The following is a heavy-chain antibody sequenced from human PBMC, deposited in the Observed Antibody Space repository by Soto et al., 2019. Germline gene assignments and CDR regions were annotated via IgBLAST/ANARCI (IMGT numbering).Heavy chain of an antibody. CDR2: INHSGST. CDR1: GGSFIGYY. D-gene: IGHD3-10*01. Sequence: SETLSLTCAVYGGSFIGYYWSWIRQPPGKGLEWIGEINHSGSTNYNPSLKSRVTISVDTSKNQFSLKLSSVTAADTAVYYCARGGYYGSGRRVDDLYYYYGMDVWGQGTTVSVSS. V-gene: IGHV4-34*01. CDR3: ARGGYYGSGRRVDDLYYYYGMDV. J-gene: IGHJ6*02.